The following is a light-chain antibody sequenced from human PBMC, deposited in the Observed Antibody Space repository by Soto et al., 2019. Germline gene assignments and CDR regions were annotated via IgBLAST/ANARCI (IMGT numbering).Light chain of an antibody. Sequence: QAVVTQEPSFSVSPGRTVTLTCGLSSGSVSTSYYPSWYQQTPGQAPRTLIYSTNTRSSGVPDRFSGSILGNKAALTITGXXXXXXXXXXXXXXXXXXXXVXGGGT. CDR2: STN. CDR1: SGSVSTSYY. V-gene: IGLV8-61*01. J-gene: IGLJ3*02. CDR3: XXXXXXXXXV.